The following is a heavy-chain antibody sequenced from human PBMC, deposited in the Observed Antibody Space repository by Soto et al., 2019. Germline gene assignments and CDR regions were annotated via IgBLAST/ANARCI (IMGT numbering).Heavy chain of an antibody. CDR2: IWYDGSNK. CDR3: AREGWLVLSGLDY. J-gene: IGHJ4*02. D-gene: IGHD6-19*01. Sequence: QVQLVESGGGVVQPGRSLRLSCAASGFTFSSYGMHWVRQSPGKGLEWVAVIWYDGSNKYYADSVKGRFTISRDNSKNTLYLQMNSLRAEDTAVYYCAREGWLVLSGLDYWGQGTLVTVSS. CDR1: GFTFSSYG. V-gene: IGHV3-33*01.